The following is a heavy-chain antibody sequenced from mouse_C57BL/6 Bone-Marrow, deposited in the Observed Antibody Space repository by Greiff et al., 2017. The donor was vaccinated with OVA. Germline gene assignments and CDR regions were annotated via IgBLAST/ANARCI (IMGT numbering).Heavy chain of an antibody. CDR3: ARRDYYGSSPWYFDV. J-gene: IGHJ1*03. CDR2: IDPSDSYT. V-gene: IGHV1-69*01. D-gene: IGHD1-1*01. CDR1: GYTFTSYW. Sequence: QVQLQQPGAELVMPGASVKLSCKASGYTFTSYWMHWVKQRPGQGLEWIGEIDPSDSYTNYNQKFKGKSTLTVDKSSSTAYMQLSSLTSEDSAVYYWARRDYYGSSPWYFDVWGTGTTVTVSS.